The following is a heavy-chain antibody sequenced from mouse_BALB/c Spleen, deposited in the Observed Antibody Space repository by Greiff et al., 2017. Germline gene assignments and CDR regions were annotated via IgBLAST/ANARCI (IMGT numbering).Heavy chain of an antibody. V-gene: IGHV5-9-4*01. Sequence: EVKLVESGGGLVKPGGSLKLSCAASGFTFSSYAMSWVRQSPEKRLEWVAEISSGGSYTYYPDTVTGRFTISRDNAKNTLYLEMSSLRSEDTAMYYCARRGTVVRFDYWGQGTTLTVSS. CDR3: ARRGTVVRFDY. CDR2: ISSGGSYT. D-gene: IGHD1-1*01. CDR1: GFTFSSYA. J-gene: IGHJ2*01.